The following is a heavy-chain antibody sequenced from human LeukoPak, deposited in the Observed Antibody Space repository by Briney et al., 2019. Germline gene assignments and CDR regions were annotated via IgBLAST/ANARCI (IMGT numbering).Heavy chain of an antibody. Sequence: PSETLSLTCTVSGDSVSSGSYYWGWIRQPPGKGLEWIGSVYYGGNTYSNPSLTSRLTISKDTSRNQISLKLSSVTAADTAVYYCARDYGDSRNYNWFDPWGQGTLVTVSS. CDR3: ARDYGDSRNYNWFDP. CDR2: VYYGGNT. D-gene: IGHD4-17*01. CDR1: GDSVSSGSYY. V-gene: IGHV4-39*07. J-gene: IGHJ5*02.